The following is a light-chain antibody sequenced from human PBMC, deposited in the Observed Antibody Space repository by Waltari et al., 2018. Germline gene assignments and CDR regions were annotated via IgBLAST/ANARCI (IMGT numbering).Light chain of an antibody. V-gene: IGKV2-24*01. CDR2: KIS. Sequence: DIVLTQTPLSPLVTLGQPPSTPCRPRQRLVHSDGNTYLSCLQQRPSQPPRLLIYKISNRFSGVPDRFSGSGAGTDFTLKISRVEAEDVGVYYCMQTTRFWTFGQGTRVEIK. CDR1: QRLVHSDGNTY. CDR3: MQTTRFWT. J-gene: IGKJ1*01.